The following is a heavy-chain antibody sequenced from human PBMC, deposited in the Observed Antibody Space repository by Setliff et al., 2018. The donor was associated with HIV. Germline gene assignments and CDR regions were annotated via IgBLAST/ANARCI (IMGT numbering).Heavy chain of an antibody. Sequence: KPSETLSLTCTVSGGSISSGGYYWSWIRQHPGKGLEWIGYIYYSGSTYYNPSLKSRVTISVDTSRNQFSLKLSSVTAADTAVFYCARGTLYYYDTGGYSYFDYWGQGTLVTVSS. D-gene: IGHD3-22*01. V-gene: IGHV4-31*03. J-gene: IGHJ4*02. CDR1: GGSISSGGYY. CDR2: IYYSGST. CDR3: ARGTLYYYDTGGYSYFDY.